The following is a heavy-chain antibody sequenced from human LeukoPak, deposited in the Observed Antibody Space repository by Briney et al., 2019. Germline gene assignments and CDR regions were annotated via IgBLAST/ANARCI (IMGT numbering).Heavy chain of an antibody. CDR2: ISSSSSTI. Sequence: GGSLRLSCAASEFTFSSYSMNWVRQAPGKGPEWVSYISSSSSTIYYADSVKGRFTISGDNADNSLYLEMNSLRAEDTAVYYCARGDSWNSYYYYYMDVWGKGTTVTVSS. CDR3: ARGDSWNSYYYYYMDV. D-gene: IGHD1-7*01. J-gene: IGHJ6*03. V-gene: IGHV3-48*04. CDR1: EFTFSSYS.